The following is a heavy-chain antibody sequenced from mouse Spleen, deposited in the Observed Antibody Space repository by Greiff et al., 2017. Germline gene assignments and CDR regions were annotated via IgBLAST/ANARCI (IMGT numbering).Heavy chain of an antibody. Sequence: EVQLQQSGPELVKPGASVKISCKASGYTFTDYYMNWVKQSHGKSLEWIGDINPNNGGTSYNQKFKGKATLTVDKSSSTAYMELRSLTSEDSAVYYCARFGQVDFDYWGQGTTLTVSS. J-gene: IGHJ2*01. D-gene: IGHD1-1*02. CDR2: INPNNGGT. CDR3: ARFGQVDFDY. CDR1: GYTFTDYY. V-gene: IGHV1-26*01.